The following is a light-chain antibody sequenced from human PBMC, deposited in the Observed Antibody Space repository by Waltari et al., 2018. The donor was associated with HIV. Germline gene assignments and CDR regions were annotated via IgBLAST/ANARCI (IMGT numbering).Light chain of an antibody. J-gene: IGLJ1*01. Sequence: QSALTQPASVSGSPGQSITMSCTGTSGDVGAHNYVSWYQQYPGKAPRAVSYDVTERPSGVSSLFSGSKSDNTASLTISGLQAEDEADYYCLSHTDSGTYVFGTGTELTVL. V-gene: IGLV2-14*01. CDR2: DVT. CDR3: LSHTDSGTYV. CDR1: SGDVGAHNY.